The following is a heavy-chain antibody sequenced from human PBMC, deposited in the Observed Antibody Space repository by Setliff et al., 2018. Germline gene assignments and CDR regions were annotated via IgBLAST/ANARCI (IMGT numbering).Heavy chain of an antibody. Sequence: SLKISCVATGFSFRNCWASWVRQAPGKGPEWLASINPGGSEKYYVDSVRGRFTISRDNARNSLSLQMNSLRSDDTAVYYCLGAGTCSYWGQGTRVTVSS. D-gene: IGHD3-10*02. CDR3: LGAGTCSY. CDR1: GFSFRNCW. J-gene: IGHJ4*02. CDR2: INPGGSEK. V-gene: IGHV3-7*01.